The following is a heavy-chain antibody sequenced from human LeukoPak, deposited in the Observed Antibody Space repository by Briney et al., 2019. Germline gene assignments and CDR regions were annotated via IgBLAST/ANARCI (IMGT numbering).Heavy chain of an antibody. CDR2: ISSSGGRT. CDR3: VRGRYSNSWYSSDY. J-gene: IGHJ4*02. D-gene: IGHD6-13*01. V-gene: IGHV3-64D*09. CDR1: GFTFSSYA. Sequence: GGSLRLSCSASGFTFSSYAMHWVRQAPGKGLEYVSAISSSGGRTYYADSVRGRFTISRDNSKNTLYLQMSSLRAEDTAVYYCVRGRYSNSWYSSDYWGQGTLVTVSS.